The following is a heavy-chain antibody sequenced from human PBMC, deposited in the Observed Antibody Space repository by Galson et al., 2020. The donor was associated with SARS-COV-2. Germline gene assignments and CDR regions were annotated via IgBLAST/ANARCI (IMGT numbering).Heavy chain of an antibody. Sequence: SETLSLTCTVSGGSISSSSYYWGWIRQPPGKGLEWIGSIYYSGSTYYNPSLKSRVTISVDTSKNQFSLKLSSVTAADTAVYYCASGRVMITFGGVTAFDYWGQGTLVTVSS. CDR2: IYYSGST. D-gene: IGHD3-16*01. CDR1: GGSISSSSYY. CDR3: ASGRVMITFGGVTAFDY. V-gene: IGHV4-39*07. J-gene: IGHJ4*02.